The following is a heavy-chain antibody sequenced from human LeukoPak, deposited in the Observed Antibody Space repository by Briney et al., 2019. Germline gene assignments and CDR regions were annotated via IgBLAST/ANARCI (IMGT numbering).Heavy chain of an antibody. D-gene: IGHD1-26*01. CDR2: INTDGSIT. J-gene: IGHJ1*01. Sequence: PGGSLRLSCVASGFTFSTYWMHWVRQAPGKGLLWVSRINTDGSITNYADSMKGRFTISRDNAKNTLYLQMNSLRSEDTAVYYCARVPPSVGEATSEYFQDWGQGTLVTVSS. CDR3: ARVPPSVGEATSEYFQD. V-gene: IGHV3-74*01. CDR1: GFTFSTYW.